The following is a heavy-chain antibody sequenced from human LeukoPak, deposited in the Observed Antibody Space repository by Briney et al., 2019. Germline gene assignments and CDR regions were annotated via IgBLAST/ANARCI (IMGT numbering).Heavy chain of an antibody. CDR1: GGSISSYY. CDR2: IYYSGST. Sequence: PSETLSLTCTVSGGSISSYYWSWIRQPPGKGLEWIGYIYYSGSTNYNPSLKSRVTISVDTSKNQFSLKLSSVTAADTAVYYCARGPAGPYYYDSSGYGLPDYWGQGTLVTVSS. D-gene: IGHD3-22*01. CDR3: ARGPAGPYYYDSSGYGLPDY. J-gene: IGHJ4*02. V-gene: IGHV4-59*08.